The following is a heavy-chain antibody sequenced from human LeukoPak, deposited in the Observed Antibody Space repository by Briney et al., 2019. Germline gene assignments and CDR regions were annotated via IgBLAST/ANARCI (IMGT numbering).Heavy chain of an antibody. V-gene: IGHV1-46*01. CDR3: ARYLPLGYYDSSGYSGFDP. Sequence: VASVKVSCKASGYTFTSYYMHWVRQAPGQGLEWMGIINPSGGSTSYAQKFQGRVTMTRDMSTSTVYMELRSLRSDDTAVYYCARYLPLGYYDSSGYSGFDPWGQGTLVTVSS. D-gene: IGHD3-22*01. J-gene: IGHJ5*02. CDR2: INPSGGST. CDR1: GYTFTSYY.